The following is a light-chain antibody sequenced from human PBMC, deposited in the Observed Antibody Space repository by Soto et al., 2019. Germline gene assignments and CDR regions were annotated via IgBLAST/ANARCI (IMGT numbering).Light chain of an antibody. CDR3: QQYYSYCT. CDR2: DAS. V-gene: IGKV1-5*01. Sequence: DIQMTQSPSTLSASVGDRVTITCRASQTISNWLAWYQQKPGKAPKLLIYDASSLEGGVPSRFSGSGSGTEFTLTLSSLQPDDFATYFCQQYYSYCTCGQGTKVEIK. CDR1: QTISNW. J-gene: IGKJ1*01.